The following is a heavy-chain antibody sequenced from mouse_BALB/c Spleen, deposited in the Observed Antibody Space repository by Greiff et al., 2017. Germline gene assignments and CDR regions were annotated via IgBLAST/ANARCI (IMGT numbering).Heavy chain of an antibody. CDR1: GFTFSSYA. CDR3: ASGLPKVRPYGYFDV. D-gene: IGHD2-14*01. Sequence: EVKLMESGGGLVKPGGSLKLSCAASGFTFSSYAMSWVRQTPEKRLEWVASISSGGSTYYSDSVKGRFTISRDNARNILYLQMSSLRSEDTAMYYCASGLPKVRPYGYFDVWGAGTTVTVSS. J-gene: IGHJ1*01. CDR2: ISSGGST. V-gene: IGHV5-6-5*01.